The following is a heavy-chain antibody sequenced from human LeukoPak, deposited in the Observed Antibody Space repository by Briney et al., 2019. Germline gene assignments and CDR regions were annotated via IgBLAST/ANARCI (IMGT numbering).Heavy chain of an antibody. Sequence: ASVKVSCRASGYTFTSYGISWVRQAPGQGLEWMGWISAYNGNTNYAQKLQGRVTMTTDTSTSTAYMELRSLRSDDTAVYYCARDLATPDIVVVPAAPPLDYWGQGTLVTVSS. CDR3: ARDLATPDIVVVPAAPPLDY. V-gene: IGHV1-18*01. CDR2: ISAYNGNT. D-gene: IGHD2-2*01. J-gene: IGHJ4*02. CDR1: GYTFTSYG.